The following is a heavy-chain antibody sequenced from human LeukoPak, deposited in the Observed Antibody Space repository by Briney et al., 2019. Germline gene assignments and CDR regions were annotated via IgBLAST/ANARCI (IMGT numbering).Heavy chain of an antibody. D-gene: IGHD3-16*01. CDR2: ISGSGGST. J-gene: IGHJ4*02. CDR3: AGWIHGGVNILYSPTDY. Sequence: GGSLRLSCEASGFTFSSCGMTWVRQAPGKGLEWVSAISGSGGSTYYADSVKGRCTISRDNSKNTLYLQMNSLRAEDTAVYFCAGWIHGGVNILYSPTDYWGQGTLVTVSS. V-gene: IGHV3-23*01. CDR1: GFTFSSCG.